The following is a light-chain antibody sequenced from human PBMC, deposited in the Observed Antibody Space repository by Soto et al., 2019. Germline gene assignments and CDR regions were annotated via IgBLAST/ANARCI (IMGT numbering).Light chain of an antibody. CDR2: DVS. CDR3: SSYTSXSSPLV. V-gene: IGLV2-14*01. Sequence: QSVLTQPACVSGSPGQSITISCTGTSSDVGGYNYVPWYQKHPGKDPKHMIYDVSNRPSGGSNRFSGSKSGNTASLTISGLQAEAEADYYCSSYTSXSSPLVFGTGTKLTVL. J-gene: IGLJ1*01. CDR1: SSDVGGYNY.